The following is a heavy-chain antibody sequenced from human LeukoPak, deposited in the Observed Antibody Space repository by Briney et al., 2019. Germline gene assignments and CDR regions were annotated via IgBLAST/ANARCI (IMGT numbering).Heavy chain of an antibody. D-gene: IGHD5-18*01. CDR1: GGSISSYY. CDR3: ARTTNTAMVDFDY. J-gene: IGHJ4*02. V-gene: IGHV4-59*08. Sequence: SGTLSLTCTVSGGSISSYYWRCIRQPPGKGLEWVGYIYYSGSTNYNPSLKSRVTISVDTSKKQFSLRLSSVTAADTAVYYCARTTNTAMVDFDYWGQGTLVTVSS. CDR2: IYYSGST.